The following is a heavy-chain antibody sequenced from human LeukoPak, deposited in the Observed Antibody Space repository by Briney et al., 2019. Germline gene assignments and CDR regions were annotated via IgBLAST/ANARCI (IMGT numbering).Heavy chain of an antibody. Sequence: SETLSLTCAVYGGSFSGYYWSWIRQPPGKGLEWIGEINHSGSTNYNPSLKSRVAISVDTSKNQFSLKLSSVTAADTAVYYCARGRSNGWFYWGQGTLVTVSS. V-gene: IGHV4-34*01. CDR3: ARGRSNGWFY. J-gene: IGHJ4*02. D-gene: IGHD2-8*01. CDR2: INHSGST. CDR1: GGSFSGYY.